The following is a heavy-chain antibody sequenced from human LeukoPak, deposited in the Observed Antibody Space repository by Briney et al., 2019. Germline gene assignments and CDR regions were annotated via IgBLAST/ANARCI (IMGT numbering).Heavy chain of an antibody. Sequence: GGSLRLSCAASVFTFDDYGMSWVRQAPGKGLEGVSGINWNGGSTGYADSVKGRFTISRDNAKNSVYLQMNSLRAEDTALYYCARVGKWGLLEGSAFDYWGQGTLVTVSS. V-gene: IGHV3-20*04. J-gene: IGHJ4*02. CDR3: ARVGKWGLLEGSAFDY. CDR2: INWNGGST. D-gene: IGHD1-26*01. CDR1: VFTFDDYG.